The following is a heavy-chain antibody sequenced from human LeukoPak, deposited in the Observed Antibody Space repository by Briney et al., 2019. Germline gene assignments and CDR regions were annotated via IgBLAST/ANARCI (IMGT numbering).Heavy chain of an antibody. V-gene: IGHV4-34*01. CDR1: GVSFSSYY. Sequence: SETLSLTCAVYGVSFSSYYWSWIRQPPGKGLEWIGEINHSGSTNYHLSLKSRVTISVDTSNNQFSLKLSSVTAADTAVYYCARDQFSYFEYCGEGTPVSVSS. CDR2: INHSGST. J-gene: IGHJ4*02. CDR3: ARDQFSYFEY.